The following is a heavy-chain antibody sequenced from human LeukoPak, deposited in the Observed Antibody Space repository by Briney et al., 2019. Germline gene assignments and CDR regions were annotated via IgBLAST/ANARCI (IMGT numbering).Heavy chain of an antibody. V-gene: IGHV3-15*07. CDR2: IKSKTDGGTT. Sequence: GGSLRLSCAAPGFTFSNAWMNWVRQAPGKGLEWVGRIKSKTDGGTTDYAAPVKGRFTISRDDSKNTLYLQMNSLKTEDTAVYYCTTRIGSIVVVTAMHDYWGQGTLVTVSS. CDR3: TTRIGSIVVVTAMHDY. J-gene: IGHJ4*02. D-gene: IGHD2-21*02. CDR1: GFTFSNAW.